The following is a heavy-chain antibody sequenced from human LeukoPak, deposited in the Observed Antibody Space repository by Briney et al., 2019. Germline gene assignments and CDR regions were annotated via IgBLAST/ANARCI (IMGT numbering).Heavy chain of an antibody. V-gene: IGHV3-30*18. D-gene: IGHD3-9*01. CDR2: ISYDGSNK. CDR3: ANADDILTGYAAY. Sequence: GGSLRLSCAASGFTFSSYGMHWVRQAPGKGLEWVAVISYDGSNKYYADSVKGRFTISRDNPKNTLYLQMNSLRAEDTAVYYCANADDILTGYAAYWGQGTLVTVSS. CDR1: GFTFSSYG. J-gene: IGHJ4*02.